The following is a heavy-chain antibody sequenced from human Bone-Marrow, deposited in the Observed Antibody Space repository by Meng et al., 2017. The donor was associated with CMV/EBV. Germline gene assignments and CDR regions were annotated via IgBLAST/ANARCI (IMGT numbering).Heavy chain of an antibody. V-gene: IGHV1-2*02. J-gene: IGHJ4*02. CDR3: ASAVPTGMRGEGPDY. CDR2: INPNSGGT. CDR1: GYTFTGYY. Sequence: ASVKVSCKASGYTFTGYYMHWVRQAPGQGLEWMGWINPNSGGTNYAQKFQGRVTMTRDTSTTTAYMELSSLTSEDTAMYYCASAVPTGMRGEGPDYWGPGTLVTFSS. D-gene: IGHD1-1*01.